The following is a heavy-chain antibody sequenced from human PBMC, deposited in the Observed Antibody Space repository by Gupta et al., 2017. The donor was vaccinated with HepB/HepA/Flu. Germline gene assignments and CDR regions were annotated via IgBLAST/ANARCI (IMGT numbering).Heavy chain of an antibody. CDR1: GGSISSYY. Sequence: QVQLQESGPGLVKPSETLSLTCTVSGGSISSYYWSWIRQPPGKGLEWIGYIYYSGSNNYNPSRKSRVTISVDKSKNQVSMKLSSVTAAETAVYYCARPVDSSGYYGAFDIGGQGTMVTVYS. V-gene: IGHV4-59*08. CDR3: ARPVDSSGYYGAFDI. D-gene: IGHD3-22*01. CDR2: IYYSGSN. J-gene: IGHJ3*02.